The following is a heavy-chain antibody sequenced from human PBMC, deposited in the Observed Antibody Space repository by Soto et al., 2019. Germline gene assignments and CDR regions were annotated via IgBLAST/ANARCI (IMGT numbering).Heavy chain of an antibody. J-gene: IGHJ5*02. CDR2: VYESGYT. CDR1: GASVSTGAYY. Sequence: PSETLSLTCTASGASVSTGAYYWGWVRQRPGRGLEWIGYVYESGYTYYNMSLKSRLTISLDRSNNQFSLGLTSVTAADTAVYYCVIAFRRTAMVYHWFAPSAQRSLVT. V-gene: IGHV4-31*03. D-gene: IGHD5-18*01. CDR3: VIAFRRTAMVYHWFAP.